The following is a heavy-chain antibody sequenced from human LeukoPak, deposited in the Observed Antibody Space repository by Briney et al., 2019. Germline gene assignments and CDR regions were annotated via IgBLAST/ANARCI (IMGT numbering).Heavy chain of an antibody. V-gene: IGHV3-30*02. CDR1: GFTFSSYG. J-gene: IGHJ4*02. CDR2: TRYDEDNK. D-gene: IGHD6-19*01. Sequence: GGSLRLSCAASGFTFSSYGMNWVRQAPGKGLEWVAFTRYDEDNKYYADSVKGRFTISRDNSKNTLYLQMNSLRAEDTAVYYCAKDTSTISVSGTCFDYWGQGTLVTVSS. CDR3: AKDTSTISVSGTCFDY.